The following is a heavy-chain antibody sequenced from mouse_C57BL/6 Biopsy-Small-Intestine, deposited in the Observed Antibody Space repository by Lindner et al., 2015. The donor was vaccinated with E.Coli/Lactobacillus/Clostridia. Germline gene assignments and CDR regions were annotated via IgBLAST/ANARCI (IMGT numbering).Heavy chain of an antibody. CDR1: GYTFTSYA. D-gene: IGHD1-1*01. CDR3: ARGKDNRKELWSGYYPEY. CDR2: ISAYNGKT. J-gene: IGHJ4*01. V-gene: IGHV1-4*01. Sequence: SVKVSCKASGYTFTSYAITWVRQAPGQGLEWMGWISAYNGKTDYAQKFQGRVTMTTDTSTSTAYMELRSLRSDDTAEYYCARGKDNRKELWSGYYPEYWGQGTLVTVSS.